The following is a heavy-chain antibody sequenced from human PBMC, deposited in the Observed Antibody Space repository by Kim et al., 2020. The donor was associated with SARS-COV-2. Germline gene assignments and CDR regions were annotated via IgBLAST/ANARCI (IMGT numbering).Heavy chain of an antibody. CDR3: ARGHSSGFATDATQIAEY. CDR2: INFSGSA. CDR1: GESFNKYY. D-gene: IGHD2-2*01. Sequence: SETLSLTCGVYGESFNKYYWTWIRQPPGEGLEWVGEINFSGSANYNPSLKSRVSRPIDSSKNQFSLNLTSVTAADTAVYYCARGHSSGFATDATQIAEY. J-gene: IGHJ1*01. V-gene: IGHV4-34*01.